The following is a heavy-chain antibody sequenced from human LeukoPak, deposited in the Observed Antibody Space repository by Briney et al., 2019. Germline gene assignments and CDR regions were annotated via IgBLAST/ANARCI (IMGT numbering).Heavy chain of an antibody. CDR2: IYYSGST. J-gene: IGHJ4*02. D-gene: IGHD3-22*01. V-gene: IGHV4-39*07. CDR1: GGSISSSSYY. CDR3: ARMDYYDSSGRWYYFDY. Sequence: PSETLSLTCTVSGGSISSSSYYWGWIRQPPGKGLEWIGSIYYSGSTYYNPSLKSRVTISVDTSKNQFSLKLSSVTAADTAVYYCARMDYYDSSGRWYYFDYWGQGTLVTVSS.